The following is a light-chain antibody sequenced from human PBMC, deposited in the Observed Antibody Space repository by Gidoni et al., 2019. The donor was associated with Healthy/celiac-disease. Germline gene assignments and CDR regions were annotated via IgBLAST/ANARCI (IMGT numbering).Light chain of an antibody. CDR1: QRVSST. CDR2: GAP. CDR3: QQYNNWWT. Sequence: DIVITQSPAPLSVSPGERATLSCTASQRVSSTFAGYQQKPGQAPRLLISGAPPRATGLPARFSGSGSGTEFTLTSSSLQSEDFAVYYCQQYNNWWTFGQGTKVEIK. V-gene: IGKV3-15*01. J-gene: IGKJ1*01.